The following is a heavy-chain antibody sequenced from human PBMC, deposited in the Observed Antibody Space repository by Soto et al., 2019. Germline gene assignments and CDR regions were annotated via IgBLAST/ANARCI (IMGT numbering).Heavy chain of an antibody. CDR2: TYYRSKWYN. Sequence: SQTLSLTCAISGDSVSSNSAAWNWIRQSPSRGLEWLGRTYYRSKWYNDYAVSVKSRITINPDTSKNQFSLQLNSVTPEDTAVYYCAREPKHKKYYDFWSGYHFDYWGQGTLVTVSS. CDR3: AREPKHKKYYDFWSGYHFDY. D-gene: IGHD3-3*01. J-gene: IGHJ4*02. CDR1: GDSVSSNSAA. V-gene: IGHV6-1*01.